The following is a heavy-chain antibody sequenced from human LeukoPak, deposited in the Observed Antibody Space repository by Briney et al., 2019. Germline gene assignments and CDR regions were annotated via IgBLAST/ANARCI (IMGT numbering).Heavy chain of an antibody. J-gene: IGHJ2*01. CDR3: AKDAPAAVMGYFDL. D-gene: IGHD6-13*01. Sequence: HPGGSLRLSCAASGFTFSSYAMSWVRQAPGKGLEWVSAISGSGDITYYADSVKGRFTTSRDNSKNTLYLQMNSLRAEDTAVYYCAKDAPAAVMGYFDLWGRGALVSVSS. CDR1: GFTFSSYA. CDR2: ISGSGDIT. V-gene: IGHV3-23*01.